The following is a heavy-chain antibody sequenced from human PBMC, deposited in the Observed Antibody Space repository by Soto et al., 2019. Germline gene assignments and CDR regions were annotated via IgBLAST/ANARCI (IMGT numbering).Heavy chain of an antibody. D-gene: IGHD3-3*01. J-gene: IGHJ6*02. CDR1: GITLGSYA. CDR3: GNYWQRPISGPPAYDGMDL. CDR2: ISSSGQSR. V-gene: IGHV3-23*01. Sequence: EAQLLESGGDLVQPGGSLRLSCTASGITLGSYAVGWVRQAPGKGLEWVSLISSSGQSRYYADSVKGRFTISRDNSRNTVHLQLSMLRAEDTALYCCGNYWQRPISGPPAYDGMDLWGQGTAVTVS.